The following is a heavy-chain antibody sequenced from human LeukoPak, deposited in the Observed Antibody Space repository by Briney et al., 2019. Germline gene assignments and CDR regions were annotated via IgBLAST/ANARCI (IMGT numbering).Heavy chain of an antibody. CDR1: AESFSGYF. Sequence: SETLSLTCAVYAESFSGYFWNWIRQPPGKGLEWIGEINHSGSTTNYNPSLKSRITMSVDTSKNQFSLKLTSVTAADTAVYYCARKSGYARDYWGQGNLVIVSS. V-gene: IGHV4-34*01. D-gene: IGHD5-12*01. CDR2: INHSGSTT. CDR3: ARKSGYARDY. J-gene: IGHJ4*02.